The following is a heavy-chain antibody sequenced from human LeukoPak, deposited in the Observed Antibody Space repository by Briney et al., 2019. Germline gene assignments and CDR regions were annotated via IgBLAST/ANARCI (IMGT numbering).Heavy chain of an antibody. CDR2: IYTSGST. J-gene: IGHJ2*01. CDR1: GGSISSYY. D-gene: IGHD3-22*01. Sequence: SQTLSLTRTVSGGSISSYYWSWIRQPGGKGLEWIGRIYTSGSTNYHPSLKSRLTLSVDTSKNQFSLKLSSVTAAHTAVYYCARDNGGGYYFYWYFDLWGRGTLVTVSS. V-gene: IGHV4-4*07. CDR3: ARDNGGGYYFYWYFDL.